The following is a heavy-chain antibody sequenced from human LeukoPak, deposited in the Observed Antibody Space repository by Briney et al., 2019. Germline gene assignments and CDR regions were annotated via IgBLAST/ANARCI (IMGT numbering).Heavy chain of an antibody. J-gene: IGHJ4*02. CDR1: GYTFTSYG. Sequence: ASVKVSCKASGYTFTSYGISWVRQAPGQGLDWMGWISAYNGNTNYAQKLQGRVTMTTDTSTSTAYMELRSLRSDDTAVYYCARECGGSCSDAFDIWGQGTLVTVSS. D-gene: IGHD2-15*01. CDR3: ARECGGSCSDAFDI. V-gene: IGHV1-18*01. CDR2: ISAYNGNT.